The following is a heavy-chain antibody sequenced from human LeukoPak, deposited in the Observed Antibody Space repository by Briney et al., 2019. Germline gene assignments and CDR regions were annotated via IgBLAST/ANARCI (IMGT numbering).Heavy chain of an antibody. J-gene: IGHJ4*02. D-gene: IGHD4-17*01. V-gene: IGHV3-11*01. CDR2: ISSSGSTI. Sequence: KTGGSLRLSCAASGFTFSDYYMSWIRQAPGKGLEWVSYISSSGSTIYYADSVKGRFTISRDNAKNSLYLQMNSLRAEDTAVYYCARAPPKLTTVTLDYWGQGTLVTVSS. CDR3: ARAPPKLTTVTLDY. CDR1: GFTFSDYY.